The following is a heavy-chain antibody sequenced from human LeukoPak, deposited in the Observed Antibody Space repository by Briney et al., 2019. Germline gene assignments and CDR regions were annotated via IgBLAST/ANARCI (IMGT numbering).Heavy chain of an antibody. V-gene: IGHV4-59*08. Sequence: PSSTLSLTCTLAARLLSRPCWGSIRPRPGKGLEGIGNIYYTGTTNYNPSLKSRVTISVDTSKNQFSLNLSSVSAADTAVYFCARYWSRFDYWGQGTLVTVSS. D-gene: IGHD1-1*01. CDR2: IYYTGTT. J-gene: IGHJ4*02. CDR1: ARLLSRPC. CDR3: ARYWSRFDY.